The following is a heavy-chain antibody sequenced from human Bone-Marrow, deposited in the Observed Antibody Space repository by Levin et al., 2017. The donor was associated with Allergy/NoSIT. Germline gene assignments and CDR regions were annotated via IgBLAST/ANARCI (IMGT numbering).Heavy chain of an antibody. D-gene: IGHD3-22*01. J-gene: IGHJ4*02. Sequence: SVKVSCKASGGIFPSYVITWVRQAPGQGLEWMGGIIPMFGTANYPQKFQGRVTITADEFTSTAYMELNSLRSEDTAVYYCARDFRRYYNSSAPYSAWAYWGQGTLVTVSS. CDR2: IIPMFGTA. CDR3: ARDFRRYYNSSAPYSAWAY. V-gene: IGHV1-69*13. CDR1: GGIFPSYV.